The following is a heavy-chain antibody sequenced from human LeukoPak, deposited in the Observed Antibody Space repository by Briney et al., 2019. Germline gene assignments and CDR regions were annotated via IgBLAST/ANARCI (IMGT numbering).Heavy chain of an antibody. CDR2: XSTHFNT. D-gene: IGHD3-9*01. J-gene: IGHJ4*02. V-gene: IGHV4-39*07. CDR1: GGSINSDNYY. CDR3: ARAPTRSSDLVTGYLFDY. Sequence: SETLSLTCTVSGGSINSDNYYWGWIRQPPGKGLEWIGSXSTHFNTYYHPSLKSRVTISLDTSKQQFSLTLSSVTAADTAMYYCARAPTRSSDLVTGYLFDYWGQGTLVTVSS.